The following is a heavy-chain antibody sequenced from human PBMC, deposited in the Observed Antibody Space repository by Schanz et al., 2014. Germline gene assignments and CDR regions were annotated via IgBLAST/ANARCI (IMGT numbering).Heavy chain of an antibody. J-gene: IGHJ4*02. CDR1: GFTVSSDH. Sequence: EQLVESGGGFVQPGGSLGLSCVVSGFTVSSDHMSWVRQAPGKGLEWVSTIYASGATYYADSVKRRFTISRDISKNTLHLQVTSLRAEDTAIYYCARDGNYYGSRNYYKTPYYFDYWGQGTLVTVSS. V-gene: IGHV3-66*01. CDR3: ARDGNYYGSRNYYKTPYYFDY. D-gene: IGHD3-10*01. CDR2: IYASGAT.